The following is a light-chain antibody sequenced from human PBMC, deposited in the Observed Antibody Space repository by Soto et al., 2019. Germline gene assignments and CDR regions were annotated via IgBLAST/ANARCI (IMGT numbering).Light chain of an antibody. J-gene: IGKJ1*01. CDR2: TAS. CDR1: RDINRW. V-gene: IGKV1-12*01. CDR3: QQYDNFPQT. Sequence: DIQMTQSPSSVSASVGDRVTITCRASRDINRWLAWYQQKPGKAPKLLIYTASSLQSGVPSRFSGSGSGTDFTLTITSLQPEDFAIYYCQQYDNFPQTFGQGTRVDIK.